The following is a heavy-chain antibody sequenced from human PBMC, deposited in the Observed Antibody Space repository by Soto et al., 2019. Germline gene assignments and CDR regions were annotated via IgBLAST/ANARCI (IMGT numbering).Heavy chain of an antibody. J-gene: IGHJ4*02. D-gene: IGHD5-12*01. CDR1: GFTFSSYA. V-gene: IGHV3-64D*08. Sequence: GGSLRLSCSASGFTFSSYAMRWVRQAPGKGLEYVSAISANGGSTHYADSVKGRFSISRDNSENTLYLQMSSLRDEDTAVYYCVKGAGWLQDVDYWGQGTLVTVSS. CDR2: ISANGGST. CDR3: VKGAGWLQDVDY.